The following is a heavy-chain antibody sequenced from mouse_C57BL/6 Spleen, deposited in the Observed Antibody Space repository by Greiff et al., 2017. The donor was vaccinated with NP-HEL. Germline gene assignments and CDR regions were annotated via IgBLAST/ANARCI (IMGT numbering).Heavy chain of an antibody. CDR2: IYPGDGDT. CDR3: ARGTKTAQGFDY. D-gene: IGHD3-2*02. J-gene: IGHJ2*01. V-gene: IGHV1-80*01. CDR1: GYAFSSYW. Sequence: VQLQQSGAELVKPGASVKISCKASGYAFSSYWMNWVKQRPGKGLEWIGQIYPGDGDTNYNGKFKGKATLTADKSSSTAYMQLSSLTSEDSAVYFCARGTKTAQGFDYWGQGTTLTVSS.